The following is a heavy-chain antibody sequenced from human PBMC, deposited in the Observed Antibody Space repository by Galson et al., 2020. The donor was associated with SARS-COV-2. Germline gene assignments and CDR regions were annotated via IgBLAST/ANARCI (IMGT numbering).Heavy chain of an antibody. V-gene: IGHV4-59*01. J-gene: IGHJ6*02. CDR3: ARDPAPLYGDNYYYGMDV. Sequence: SQTLSLTCSVSDGPMSSYYWSWIRQPPGKGLEGIGYISYSGSANYNPSLRSRVTISVDLSKNQFSLKVTSVTAADTAVYYCARDPAPLYGDNYYYGMDVWGRGTTVTVSS. CDR1: DGPMSSYY. CDR2: ISYSGSA. D-gene: IGHD4-17*01.